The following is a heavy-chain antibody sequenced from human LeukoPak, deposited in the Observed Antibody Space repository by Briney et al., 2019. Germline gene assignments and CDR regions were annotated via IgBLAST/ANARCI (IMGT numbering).Heavy chain of an antibody. CDR2: IGTAGHT. Sequence: GGSLRLSCAASGFTFSTYDMHWVRQATGKGLEWVSAIGTAGHTYYPVSVEGRSTISRENAKNSLYLQMNSLRAGDTAVYYCARGPHCTTTTCYPYAMDVWGQGTTVTVSS. CDR3: ARGPHCTTTTCYPYAMDV. J-gene: IGHJ6*02. D-gene: IGHD2-2*01. V-gene: IGHV3-13*01. CDR1: GFTFSTYD.